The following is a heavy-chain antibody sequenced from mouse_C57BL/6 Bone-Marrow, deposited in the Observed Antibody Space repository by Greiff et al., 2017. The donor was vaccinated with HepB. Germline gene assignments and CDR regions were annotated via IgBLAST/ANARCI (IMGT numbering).Heavy chain of an antibody. CDR3: ARRGPDAY. J-gene: IGHJ3*01. CDR2: IYPGDGDT. CDR1: GYAFSSSW. V-gene: IGHV1-82*01. Sequence: VQRVESGPELVKPGASVKISCKASGYAFSSSWMNWVKQRPGKGLEWIGRIYPGDGDTNYNGKFKGKATLTADKSSSTAYMQLSSLTSEDSAVYFCARRGPDAYWGQGTLVTVSA.